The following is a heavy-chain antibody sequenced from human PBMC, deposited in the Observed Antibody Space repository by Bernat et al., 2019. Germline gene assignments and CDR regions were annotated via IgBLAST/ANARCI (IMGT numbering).Heavy chain of an antibody. CDR3: GRQYYFDY. CDR2: IRSKAYGGTP. J-gene: IGHJ4*02. V-gene: IGHV3-49*04. CDR1: GFTFGDYD. D-gene: IGHD2/OR15-2a*01. Sequence: EVQLVESGGGLVQPGRSLRLSCTASGFTFGDYDLSWVRQAPGKGLEWVGFIRSKAYGGTPEYAASVKGRFTISRDDSISIAYLQMNSLKTDDTAVYYCGRQYYFDYWGQGTLVTVSS.